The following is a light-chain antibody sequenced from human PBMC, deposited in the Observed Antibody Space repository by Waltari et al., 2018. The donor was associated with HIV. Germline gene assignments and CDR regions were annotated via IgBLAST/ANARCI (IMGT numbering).Light chain of an antibody. CDR2: GSF. CDR3: QQYYGVPLT. Sequence: DIQITQSPSSLSASLGDTVTTSCRASQDISNSVSWFQQQPGKAPKLLVHGSFILQRGVPSRFSGSGSGTEYTLTISGLQSDDFATYFCQQYYGVPLTFGGGTRVDI. V-gene: IGKV1-NL1*01. CDR1: QDISNS. J-gene: IGKJ4*01.